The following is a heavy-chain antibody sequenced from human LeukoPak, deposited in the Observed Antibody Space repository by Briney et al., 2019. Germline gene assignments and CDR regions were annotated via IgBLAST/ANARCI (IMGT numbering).Heavy chain of an antibody. J-gene: IGHJ3*02. CDR3: ARLGAYYDSSRDAFDI. V-gene: IGHV4-4*02. Sequence: SETLSLTCAVSGGSISSSNWWGWVRQPPGKGLEWIGKIYHSGSTNYNPSLKSRVTISVDKSKNQFSLKLSSVTAADTAVYYCARLGAYYDSSRDAFDIWGQGTMVTVSS. CDR2: IYHSGST. CDR1: GGSISSSNW. D-gene: IGHD3-22*01.